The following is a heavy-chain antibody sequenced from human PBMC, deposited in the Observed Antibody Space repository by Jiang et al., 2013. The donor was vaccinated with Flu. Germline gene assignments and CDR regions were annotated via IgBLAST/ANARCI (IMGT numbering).Heavy chain of an antibody. CDR2: IYHSGST. CDR1: GYSISSGYY. J-gene: IGHJ4*02. CDR3: ASGRYGRLCNY. Sequence: GSGLVKPSETLSLTCTVSGYSISSGYYWGWIRQPPGKGLEWIGSIYHSGSTYYNPSLKSRVTISVDTSKNQFSLKLSSVTAADTAVYYCASGRYGRLCNYWGQGTLVTVSS. V-gene: IGHV4-38-2*02. D-gene: IGHD4/OR15-4a*01.